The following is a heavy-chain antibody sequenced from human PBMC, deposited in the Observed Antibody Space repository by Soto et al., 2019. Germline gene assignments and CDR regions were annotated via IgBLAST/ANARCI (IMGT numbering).Heavy chain of an antibody. V-gene: IGHV4-59*01. CDR3: ARSLWDSSGWKTDY. D-gene: IGHD6-19*01. CDR1: GASISSLY. Sequence: QVQLQESGPGLVKPSETLSLTCAVSGASISSLYWSWIRQPPGKGLEWIGYIYYSGSINYNPSLKSRVTISVDTSKNQFSLKLSSVTAADTAVYYCARSLWDSSGWKTDYWGQGTLVTVSS. J-gene: IGHJ4*02. CDR2: IYYSGSI.